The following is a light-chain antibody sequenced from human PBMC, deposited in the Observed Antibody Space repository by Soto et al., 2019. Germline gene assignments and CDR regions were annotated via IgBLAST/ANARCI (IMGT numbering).Light chain of an antibody. CDR3: CSYAGSYTWV. CDR1: SSDVGAYSY. Sequence: QSVLTQPHSVSGSPGQSVTISCTGTSSDVGAYSYVSWYQQHPGKAPKLMIFDVSKRPSGVPDRFSGSKSGNTASLTISGLQAEDEADYSCCSYAGSYTWVFGGGTKLTVL. J-gene: IGLJ2*01. V-gene: IGLV2-11*01. CDR2: DVS.